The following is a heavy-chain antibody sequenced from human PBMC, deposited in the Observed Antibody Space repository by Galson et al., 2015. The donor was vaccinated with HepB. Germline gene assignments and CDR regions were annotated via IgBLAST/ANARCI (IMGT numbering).Heavy chain of an antibody. J-gene: IGHJ4*02. CDR2: ISAYNGNT. D-gene: IGHD3-9*01. CDR1: GYTFTSYG. V-gene: IGHV1-18*01. Sequence: SVKVSCKASGYTFTSYGISWVRQAPGQGLEWMGWISAYNGNTNYAQKLQGRVTMTTDTSTSTAYMELRSLRSDDPAVYYCARDDYDFLTGYYRGGGDYWGQGTLVTVSS. CDR3: ARDDYDFLTGYYRGGGDY.